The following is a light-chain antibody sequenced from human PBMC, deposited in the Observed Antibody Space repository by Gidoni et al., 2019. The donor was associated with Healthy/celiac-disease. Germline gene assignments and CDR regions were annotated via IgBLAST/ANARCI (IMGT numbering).Light chain of an antibody. CDR3: QQSYSTGYS. J-gene: IGKJ2*03. CDR2: AAS. Sequence: DIQMTQSPSSLSASVGGRVTITCRATQSISSYFNWYQQKPGKAPKLLIYAASSLQSGVPSRFSGSGSGTDFTLTISSLQPEDFATYYCQQSYSTGYSFGQGTKLEIK. CDR1: QSISSY. V-gene: IGKV1-39*01.